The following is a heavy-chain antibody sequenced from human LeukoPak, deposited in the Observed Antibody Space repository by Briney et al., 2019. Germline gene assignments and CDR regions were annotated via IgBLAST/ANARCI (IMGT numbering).Heavy chain of an antibody. CDR1: GFTFTSYA. D-gene: IGHD5-24*01. Sequence: GGSLRLSCAASGFTFTSYAMSWVRQAPGKGREWVSGISGRVGNTYYTDSVKGRFTISRDNSKTTLFLQMDSLRAEDTAVYYCARSGSNRFDYWGQGTLVTVSS. V-gene: IGHV3-23*01. CDR3: ARSGSNRFDY. J-gene: IGHJ4*02. CDR2: ISGRVGNT.